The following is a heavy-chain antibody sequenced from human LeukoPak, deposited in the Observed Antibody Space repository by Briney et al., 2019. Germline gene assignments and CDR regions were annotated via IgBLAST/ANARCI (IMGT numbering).Heavy chain of an antibody. V-gene: IGHV3-30-3*01. Sequence: GGSLRLSCAASGFTFSSYAMHWVRQAPGKGLEWVALISYDGSNKYYADSVKGRFTISRDNSKNTLYLQMNSLRAEDTAVYYCARTYAGNSAYWYFDLWGRGTLVTVSS. D-gene: IGHD4-23*01. CDR2: ISYDGSNK. CDR3: ARTYAGNSAYWYFDL. J-gene: IGHJ2*01. CDR1: GFTFSSYA.